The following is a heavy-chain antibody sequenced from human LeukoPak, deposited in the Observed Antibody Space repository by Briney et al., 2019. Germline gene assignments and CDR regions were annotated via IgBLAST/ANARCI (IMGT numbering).Heavy chain of an antibody. CDR2: IYYSGST. CDR3: ARGWESVGATTDWFDP. CDR1: AGSLSSYY. J-gene: IGHJ5*02. V-gene: IGHV4-59*01. Sequence: PSETLSLTCTVSAGSLSSYYWGWIRHPPGKGLEWIGCIYYSGSTNYNPSLKIRVTISVDTSKNHFPLKLSSVTAADTAVYYCARGWESVGATTDWFDPWGQGTLVTVSS. D-gene: IGHD1-26*01.